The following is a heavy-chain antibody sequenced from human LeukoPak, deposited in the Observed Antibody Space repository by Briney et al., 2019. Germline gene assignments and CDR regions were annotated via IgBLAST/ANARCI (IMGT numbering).Heavy chain of an antibody. Sequence: GGSLRLSCAASGFSFSSYAISWVRQAPGKGLEWVAVISYDGSNKYYADSVKGRFTISRDNSKNTLYLQMNSLRAEDTAVYYCARTYYYDTCFDYWGQGTLVTVSS. V-gene: IGHV3-30-3*01. CDR1: GFSFSSYA. D-gene: IGHD3-22*01. CDR3: ARTYYYDTCFDY. J-gene: IGHJ4*02. CDR2: ISYDGSNK.